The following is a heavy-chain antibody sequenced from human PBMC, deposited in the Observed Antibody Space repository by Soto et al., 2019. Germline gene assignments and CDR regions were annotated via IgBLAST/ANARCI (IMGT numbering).Heavy chain of an antibody. CDR1: GYTFTGYY. CDR3: ARGGFWSGYYTVGRPMAGYYYGMDV. D-gene: IGHD3-3*01. V-gene: IGHV1-2*04. CDR2: INPNSGGT. J-gene: IGHJ6*02. Sequence: GASVKVSCKASGYTFTGYYMHWVRQAPGQGIEWMGWINPNSGGTNYAQRFQGWVTMTRDTSISTAYMELSRLRSDDTAVYYCARGGFWSGYYTVGRPMAGYYYGMDVWGQGTAGTVSS.